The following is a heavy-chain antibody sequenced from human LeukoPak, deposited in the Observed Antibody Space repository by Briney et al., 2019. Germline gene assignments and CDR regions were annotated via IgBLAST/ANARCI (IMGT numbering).Heavy chain of an antibody. CDR1: GGTFSSYA. D-gene: IGHD4-11*01. J-gene: IGHJ5*02. CDR3: ARARDYSNYLFDP. V-gene: IGHV1-69*13. CDR2: IIPIFGTA. Sequence: SVKVSCTASGGTFSSYAISWVRQAPGQGLEWMGGIIPIFGTANYAQKFQGRVTITADESTSTAYMELSSLRSEDTAVYYCARARDYSNYLFDPWGQGTLVTVSS.